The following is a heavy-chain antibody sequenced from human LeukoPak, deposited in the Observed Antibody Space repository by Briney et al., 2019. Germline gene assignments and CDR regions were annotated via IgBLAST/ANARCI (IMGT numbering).Heavy chain of an antibody. Sequence: SETLSLTCTVYGGSISSYYWTWIRQPPGKGLEWIGDIYSSGSTNYNPSLKSRVAMSIDTFKNRFSLKLSSVTAADTAVYYCARDHGGSHSDFWGQGTLVIVSS. V-gene: IGHV4-59*01. CDR2: IYSSGST. CDR1: GGSISSYY. CDR3: ARDHGGSHSDF. J-gene: IGHJ4*02. D-gene: IGHD1-26*01.